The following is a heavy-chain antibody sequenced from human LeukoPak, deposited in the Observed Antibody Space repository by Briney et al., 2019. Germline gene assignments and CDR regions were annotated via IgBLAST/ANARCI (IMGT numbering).Heavy chain of an antibody. J-gene: IGHJ6*03. CDR1: GYTFTSYG. CDR3: ARGPSAAAIGYYYYYYMDV. Sequence: ASVKVSCKASGYTFTSYGISWVRQAPGQGLEWMGWISAYNGNTNYAQKLQGRVTMTTDTSTSTAYMELSSLRSEDTAVYYCARGPSAAAIGYYYYYYMDVWGKGTTVTVSS. CDR2: ISAYNGNT. D-gene: IGHD2-2*02. V-gene: IGHV1-18*01.